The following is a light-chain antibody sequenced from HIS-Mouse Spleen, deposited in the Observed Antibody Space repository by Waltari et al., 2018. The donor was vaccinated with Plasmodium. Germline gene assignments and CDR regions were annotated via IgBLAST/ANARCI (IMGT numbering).Light chain of an antibody. CDR3: QQYNNWPPFT. CDR1: QSVSSN. V-gene: IGKV3-15*01. J-gene: IGKJ3*01. CDR2: GAS. Sequence: ILMTQSPATLSVSPGERATLSCRASQSVSSNFACYQQKPGQAPRLLIYGASTRATGIPARFSGSESGTEFTLTISSMQSEDFAVYYCQQYNNWPPFTFGPGTKVDIK.